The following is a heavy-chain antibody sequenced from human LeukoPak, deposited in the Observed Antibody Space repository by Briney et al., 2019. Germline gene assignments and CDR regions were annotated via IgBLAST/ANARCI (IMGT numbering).Heavy chain of an antibody. CDR2: MNPNSGNT. CDR1: GYTFTSYD. CDR3: ARGGSLRRTVTTLGY. D-gene: IGHD4-17*01. J-gene: IGHJ4*02. V-gene: IGHV1-8*01. Sequence: ASVKVSCKASGYTFTSYDINWVRQSTGQGLEWMGWMNPNSGNTGYAQKFQGRVTMTRNTSISTAYMELSSLRSEDTAVYYCARGGSLRRTVTTLGYWGQGTLVTVSS.